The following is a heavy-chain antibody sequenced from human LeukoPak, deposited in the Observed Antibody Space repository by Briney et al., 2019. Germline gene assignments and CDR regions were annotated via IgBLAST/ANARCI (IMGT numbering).Heavy chain of an antibody. Sequence: PSETLSLTCTVSGGSISSYYWSWIRQPPGKRREWIGYIYYSGSTNYNPSLKSRVTISLDTSKNQFSLKLSSVTTADTAVYYCAGTGGSGSYSFDFWGQGTLVTVSS. CDR1: GGSISSYY. CDR2: IYYSGST. J-gene: IGHJ4*02. D-gene: IGHD3-10*01. CDR3: AGTGGSGSYSFDF. V-gene: IGHV4-59*01.